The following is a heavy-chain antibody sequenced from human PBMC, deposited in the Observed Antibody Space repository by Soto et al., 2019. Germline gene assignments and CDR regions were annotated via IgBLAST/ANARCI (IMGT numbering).Heavy chain of an antibody. Sequence: SETLSLTCTVSGGSISSSSYYWGWIRQPPGKGLEWIGSIYYSGSTYYNPSLKSRVTISVDTSKNQFSLKLSSVTAADTAVYYCAREGVRDYSGLSIWFDPWGQGTLVTVSS. D-gene: IGHD2-15*01. CDR2: IYYSGST. J-gene: IGHJ5*02. CDR3: AREGVRDYSGLSIWFDP. V-gene: IGHV4-39*02. CDR1: GGSISSSSYY.